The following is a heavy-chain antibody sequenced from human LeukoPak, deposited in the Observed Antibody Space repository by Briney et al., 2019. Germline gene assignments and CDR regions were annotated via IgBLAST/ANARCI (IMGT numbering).Heavy chain of an antibody. J-gene: IGHJ4*02. CDR1: GGSFGGFY. D-gene: IGHD6-13*01. Sequence: SETLSLTCAVYGGSFGGFYWTWIRQPPGKGPEWIGEINHSGSANYNPSLKSRVTISVDTSKNQFSLKLSSVTAADTAVYYCAIGLYSSLIFDYWGQGTLVTVSS. V-gene: IGHV4-34*01. CDR2: INHSGSA. CDR3: AIGLYSSLIFDY.